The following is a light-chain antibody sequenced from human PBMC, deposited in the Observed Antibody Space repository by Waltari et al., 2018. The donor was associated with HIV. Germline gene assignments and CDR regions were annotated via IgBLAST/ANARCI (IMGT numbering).Light chain of an antibody. CDR2: EDN. CDR1: RGTLASNY. Sequence: NFMLTQPHSVSESPGQTVTISCTRTRGTLASNYVQRYQQRPGSSPSTVINEDNQRPSGFPVRFSGSIDSSSNSASLTISGLKTEDEADYYCRSYDSTYLYVFGTGTKVTVL. V-gene: IGLV6-57*01. J-gene: IGLJ1*01. CDR3: RSYDSTYLYV.